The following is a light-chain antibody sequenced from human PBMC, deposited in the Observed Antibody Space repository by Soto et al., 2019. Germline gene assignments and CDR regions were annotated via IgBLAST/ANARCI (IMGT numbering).Light chain of an antibody. J-gene: IGLJ3*02. CDR3: AAWDDSLSGWV. CDR1: SSNIGTNF. CDR2: SNA. V-gene: IGLV1-47*02. Sequence: QSVLTQPPPASGTPGQRVTISCSGSSSNIGTNFVYWYQQLPGTAPKLLIFSNAQRPSGVPDRFSGSRSGTSASLAISGLRSEDEADYYCAAWDDSLSGWVFGGGTKLTVL.